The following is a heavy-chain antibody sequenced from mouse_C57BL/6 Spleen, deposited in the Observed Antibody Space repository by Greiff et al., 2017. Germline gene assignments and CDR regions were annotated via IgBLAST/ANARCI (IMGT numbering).Heavy chain of an antibody. CDR1: GFSLTSYG. Sequence: QVQLQQSGPGLVQPSQSLSITCTVSGFSLTSYGVHWVRQSPGKGLEWLGVIWSGGSTDYNAAFISRLSIRKDNSKSKVFLKMNSLQADDTAIYYCARGRLRQGGYFDYWGQGTTLTVSA. J-gene: IGHJ2*01. CDR2: IWSGGST. V-gene: IGHV2-2*01. CDR3: ARGRLRQGGYFDY. D-gene: IGHD2-4*01.